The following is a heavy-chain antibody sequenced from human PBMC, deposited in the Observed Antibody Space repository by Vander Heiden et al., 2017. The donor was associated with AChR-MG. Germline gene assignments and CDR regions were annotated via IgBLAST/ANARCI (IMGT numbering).Heavy chain of an antibody. Sequence: EVQLVESGGDLIQPGGSLRLSCAASGFTVSSNYMSWVRQAPGRGLYWVSFIYRGRSTYYADSVKGRFTISRDKAKNTLYLQMNSLRAEDTAVYYCSRLYYDSSGAYWEVEKDYYYYYMDVWGKGTTVTVSS. CDR3: SRLYYDSSGAYWEVEKDYYYYYMDV. V-gene: IGHV3-53*01. J-gene: IGHJ6*03. CDR2: IYRGRST. D-gene: IGHD3-22*01. CDR1: GFTVSSNY.